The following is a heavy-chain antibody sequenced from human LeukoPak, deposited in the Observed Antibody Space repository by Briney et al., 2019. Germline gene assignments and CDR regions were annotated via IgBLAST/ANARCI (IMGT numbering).Heavy chain of an antibody. D-gene: IGHD3-16*02. Sequence: SETLSLTCAVYGGSFSGYCWTWIRQSPGRGLEWIGLISSSDTTYNPSLTSRVTLSIDTSKNQFSLKMSSVIAADTAIYYCARSDIWGSYRFLDYWGQGTLVTVSS. J-gene: IGHJ4*02. CDR3: ARSDIWGSYRFLDY. CDR1: GGSFSGYC. V-gene: IGHV4-59*08. CDR2: ISSSDT.